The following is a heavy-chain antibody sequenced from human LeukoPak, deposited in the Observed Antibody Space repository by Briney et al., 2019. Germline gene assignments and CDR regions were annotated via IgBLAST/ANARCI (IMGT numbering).Heavy chain of an antibody. D-gene: IGHD3-16*02. V-gene: IGHV1-18*01. J-gene: IGHJ4*02. CDR2: ISAYNGNT. Sequence: GASVKVSCKASGYTFTSYGISWVRQAPGQGLEWMGWISAYNGNTNYAQKLQGRVTMTTDTSTSTAYMELRSLRSDDTAVYYCARAAFGAVIVKGDADYWGQGTLVTVSS. CDR1: GYTFTSYG. CDR3: ARAAFGAVIVKGDADY.